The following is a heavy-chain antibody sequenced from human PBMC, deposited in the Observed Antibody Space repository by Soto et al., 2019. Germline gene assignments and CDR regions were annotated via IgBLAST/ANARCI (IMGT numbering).Heavy chain of an antibody. CDR1: GFTFSSYA. V-gene: IGHV3-23*01. CDR2: ISGSGGST. Sequence: EVQLLESGGGLVQPGGSLRLSCAASGFTFSSYAMSWVRQAPGNGLEWVSAISGSGGSTYYADSVKGRFTISRDNSKNTLYMQMNSLRAEDTAVYYCAKDLPLTYYYVSGSYSSFDDWGQGTLVNVSS. D-gene: IGHD3-10*01. CDR3: AKDLPLTYYYVSGSYSSFDD. J-gene: IGHJ4*02.